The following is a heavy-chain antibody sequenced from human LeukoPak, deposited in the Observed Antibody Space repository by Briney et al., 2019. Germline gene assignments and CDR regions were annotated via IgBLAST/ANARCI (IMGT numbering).Heavy chain of an antibody. J-gene: IGHJ3*02. CDR1: GGSFSGYY. CDR2: INHSGST. V-gene: IGHV4-34*01. Sequence: SETLSLTCAVYGGSFSGYYWSWIRQPPGKGLEWIGEINHSGSTNYNPSLKSRVTMSVDTSKNQFSLKLSSVTAADTAVYYCARDLRYSGSYGDAFDIWGQGTMVTVSS. CDR3: ARDLRYSGSYGDAFDI. D-gene: IGHD1-26*01.